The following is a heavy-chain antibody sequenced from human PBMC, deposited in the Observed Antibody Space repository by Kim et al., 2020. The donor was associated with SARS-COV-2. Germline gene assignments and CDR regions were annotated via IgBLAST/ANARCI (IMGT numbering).Heavy chain of an antibody. CDR1: GYTFTDHG. Sequence: ASVKVSCTASGYTFTDHGMTWVRQAPGQGLEWMGWINTNIGKPTYAQGFTGRFVFSLDTSASTAYLLISSLKTEDTAVYYWARESTRLDFWGQGTLVTVSS. CDR2: INTNIGKP. V-gene: IGHV7-4-1*02. J-gene: IGHJ4*02. CDR3: ARESTRLDF.